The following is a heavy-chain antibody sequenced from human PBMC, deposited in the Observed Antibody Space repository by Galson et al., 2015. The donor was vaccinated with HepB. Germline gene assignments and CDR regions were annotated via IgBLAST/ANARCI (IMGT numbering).Heavy chain of an antibody. CDR2: IYHSGST. Sequence: ETLSLTCAVSGGSISSSNWWSWVRQPPGKGLEWIGEIYHSGSTNYNPSLKSRVTISVDKSKNQFSLKLSSVTAADTAVYYCATGGSYFSGWIEYWGQGTLVTVSS. V-gene: IGHV4-4*02. J-gene: IGHJ4*02. D-gene: IGHD1-26*01. CDR3: ATGGSYFSGWIEY. CDR1: GGSISSSNW.